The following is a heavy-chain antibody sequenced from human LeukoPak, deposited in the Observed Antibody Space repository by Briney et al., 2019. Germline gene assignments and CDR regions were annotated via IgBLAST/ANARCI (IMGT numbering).Heavy chain of an antibody. CDR1: GYTFTGYY. CDR3: ARFYDSSGYYDY. V-gene: IGHV1-2*04. J-gene: IGHJ4*02. CDR2: INPNSGGS. Sequence: ASVKVSCKASGYTFTGYYMHWVRQAPGQGLEWMGWINPNSGGSNYAQKFQGWVTMTRDTSISTAYMELSRLRSDDTAVYYCARFYDSSGYYDYWGQGTLVTVSS. D-gene: IGHD3-22*01.